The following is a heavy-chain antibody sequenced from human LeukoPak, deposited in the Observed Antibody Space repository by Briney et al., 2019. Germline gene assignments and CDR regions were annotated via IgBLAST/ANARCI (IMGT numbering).Heavy chain of an antibody. D-gene: IGHD6-13*01. Sequence: ASVKVSCKASGYTFTGYYMHWVRQAPGQGLEWMGWINPNSGGTNYAQKFQGWVTMTRDTSISTAYMELSRLRSDDTAVYYCARGRRVAAAGTEAFDIWGQGTMVTVSS. CDR1: GYTFTGYY. J-gene: IGHJ3*02. V-gene: IGHV1-2*04. CDR3: ARGRRVAAAGTEAFDI. CDR2: INPNSGGT.